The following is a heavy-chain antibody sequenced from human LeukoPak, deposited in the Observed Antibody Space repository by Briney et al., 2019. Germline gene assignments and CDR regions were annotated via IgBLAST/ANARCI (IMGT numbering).Heavy chain of an antibody. CDR3: ARTYGSGSMYYFHY. V-gene: IGHV3-30*04. J-gene: IGHJ4*02. CDR2: ISYDGTDK. D-gene: IGHD3-10*01. Sequence: PGGSLRLSCAASGFTFTNYVMHWVRQAPGKGLEWVALISYDGTDKYYTDSVKGRFTISRDNSKNTLYLQMNSLRAEDTAVYYCARTYGSGSMYYFHYWGQGTLVTVSS. CDR1: GFTFTNYV.